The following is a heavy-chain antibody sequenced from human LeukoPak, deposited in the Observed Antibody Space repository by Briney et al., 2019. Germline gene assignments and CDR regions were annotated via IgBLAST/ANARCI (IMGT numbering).Heavy chain of an antibody. V-gene: IGHV5-51*01. D-gene: IGHD3-3*01. CDR2: IYPGDSET. J-gene: IGHJ6*03. CDR3: ARHVEFWSGFSRNSYYMDV. CDR1: GYSFTNYW. Sequence: GESLKISCKGSGYSFTNYWIGWVRQMPGKGLEWMGIIYPGDSETRHSPAFQGQVTTSADKSSSTAYLQWRSLKASDSAMYYCARHVEFWSGFSRNSYYMDVWGKGTTVTVSS.